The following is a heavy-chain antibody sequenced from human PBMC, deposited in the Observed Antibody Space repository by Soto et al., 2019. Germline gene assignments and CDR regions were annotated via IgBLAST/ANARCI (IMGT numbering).Heavy chain of an antibody. CDR2: ISAYNGNT. CDR3: ARDSSGDFWSGYYIPLYYYGMDV. J-gene: IGHJ6*02. CDR1: GYTFTSYG. Sequence: ASVKVSCKASGYTFTSYGISWVRQAPGQGLEWMGWISAYNGNTNYAQKLQGRVTMTTDTSTSTAYMELRSLRSDDTAVYYCARDSSGDFWSGYYIPLYYYGMDVWGQGTTVTVSS. D-gene: IGHD3-3*01. V-gene: IGHV1-18*01.